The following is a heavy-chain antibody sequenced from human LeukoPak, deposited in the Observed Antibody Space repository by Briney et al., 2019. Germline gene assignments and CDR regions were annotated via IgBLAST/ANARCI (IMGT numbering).Heavy chain of an antibody. D-gene: IGHD6-19*01. CDR3: ARGLVAAVAGQNEIY. Sequence: GGSLRLSCAASGFTFSSYAMHWVRQAPGKGLEWVAVISYDGSDKYYADSVKGRFTISRDNSKNTLYLQMNSLRAEDTAVYYCARGLVAAVAGQNEIYWGQGTLVTVSS. J-gene: IGHJ4*02. CDR1: GFTFSSYA. CDR2: ISYDGSDK. V-gene: IGHV3-30*04.